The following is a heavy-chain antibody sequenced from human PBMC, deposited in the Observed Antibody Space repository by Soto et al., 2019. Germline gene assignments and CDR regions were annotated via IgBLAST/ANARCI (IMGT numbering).Heavy chain of an antibody. D-gene: IGHD1-1*01. J-gene: IGHJ4*01. V-gene: IGHV1-58*01. CDR3: AKRATGTYFDY. Sequence: SVKVSCKASGFTFTNSAVQWVRQARGQRLEWIGCIVVGSGDAKYVQKFQERVTITRDMSTSTAYMELNSLRSEDTAVYYCAKRATGTYFDYWG. CDR1: GFTFTNSA. CDR2: IVVGSGDA.